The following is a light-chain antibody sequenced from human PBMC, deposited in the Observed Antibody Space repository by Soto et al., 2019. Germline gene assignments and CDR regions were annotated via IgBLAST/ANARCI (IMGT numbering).Light chain of an antibody. J-gene: IGKJ4*01. CDR3: QQSYSTPPT. Sequence: DIQMTQSPSSLSASVGDRVTITCRASQSISSSLNWYQQKPGNAPKLLIYAASSLRTGVPSRFSGSGSGTDFTLTISSLQPEDFATYYCQQSYSTPPTFGGGTKVEIK. CDR2: AAS. CDR1: QSISSS. V-gene: IGKV1-39*01.